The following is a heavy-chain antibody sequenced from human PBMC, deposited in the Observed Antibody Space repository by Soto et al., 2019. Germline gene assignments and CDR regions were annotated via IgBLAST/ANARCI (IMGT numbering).Heavy chain of an antibody. CDR1: GFTFSNYE. V-gene: IGHV3-48*03. J-gene: IGHJ4*02. D-gene: IGHD2-15*01. CDR3: ARGGPDRSWPDF. Sequence: EVQLVESGGGLVQPGGSLRVSCATSGFTFSNYEMTWVRRGPGKGLEWISYITTTSSAMYYADSVRGRFIISRDNVKNSVYLQMTSLRVEDTAVYYCARGGPDRSWPDFWGQGTLVTVSA. CDR2: ITTTSSAM.